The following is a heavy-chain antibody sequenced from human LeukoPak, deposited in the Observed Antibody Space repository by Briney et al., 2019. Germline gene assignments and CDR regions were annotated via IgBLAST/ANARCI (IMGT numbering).Heavy chain of an antibody. J-gene: IGHJ4*02. CDR1: GGSISSSSYY. Sequence: PSETLSLTCTVSGGSISSSSYYWGWIRQPPGKGLEWIGSIYYSGSTYYNPSLKSRVTISVDTSKNQFSLKLSSVTAAGTAVYYCARHFLLPYYFDYWGQGTLVTVSS. D-gene: IGHD2/OR15-2a*01. V-gene: IGHV4-39*01. CDR2: IYYSGST. CDR3: ARHFLLPYYFDY.